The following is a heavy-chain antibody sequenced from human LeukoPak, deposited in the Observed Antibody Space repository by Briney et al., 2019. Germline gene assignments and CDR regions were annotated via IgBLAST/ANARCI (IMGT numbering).Heavy chain of an antibody. Sequence: GGSLRLSCAASGFTFSSYWMSWVRQAPGKGLEWVANIKQDGSEKYYVDSVKGRFTISRDNSKNTLYLQMNSLRAEDTAVYYCAKGGDGGNSGNYFDYWGQGTLVTVSS. CDR3: AKGGDGGNSGNYFDY. CDR1: GFTFSSYW. J-gene: IGHJ4*02. D-gene: IGHD4-23*01. V-gene: IGHV3-7*01. CDR2: IKQDGSEK.